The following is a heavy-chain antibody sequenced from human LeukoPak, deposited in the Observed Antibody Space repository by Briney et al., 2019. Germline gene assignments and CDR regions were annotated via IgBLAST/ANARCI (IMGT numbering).Heavy chain of an antibody. J-gene: IGHJ4*02. CDR1: GYSLSRGNY. CDR3: ATLLTGGVDY. Sequence: SETLSLTCIVSGYSLSRGNYGGGIRRPPGKGLEWIGNIYHSGSTYYNPSLKSRVTISADTSKNQFSLKLSSVTAADTAVYYCATLLTGGVDYWGQGTLVTVSS. V-gene: IGHV4-38-2*02. CDR2: IYHSGST. D-gene: IGHD7-27*01.